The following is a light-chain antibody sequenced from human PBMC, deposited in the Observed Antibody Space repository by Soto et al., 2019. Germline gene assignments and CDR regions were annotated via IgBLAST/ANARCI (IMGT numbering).Light chain of an antibody. J-gene: IGKJ1*01. CDR3: QKYNTWLWT. CDR2: GAS. CDR1: QNVNAN. Sequence: EVVMTQSPATLSVSPGERATLSCRASQNVNANLAWYQQKPGQAPRLLIHGASTRATGIPARFSGSGFGTEFILTLSSLQSEDFAVYYCQKYNTWLWTFGQGTKVEGK. V-gene: IGKV3-15*01.